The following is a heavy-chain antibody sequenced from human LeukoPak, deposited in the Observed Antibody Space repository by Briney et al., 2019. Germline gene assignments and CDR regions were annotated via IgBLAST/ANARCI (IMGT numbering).Heavy chain of an antibody. CDR1: GGSISSGDYY. CDR3: ASDLPSGSYYATEHDAFDI. Sequence: PSQTLSLTCTVSGGSISSGDYYWSWIRQPPGKGLEWIGYIYYSGSTYYNPSLKSRVTLSVDTSKNQFPLKLSSVTAADTAVYYCASDLPSGSYYATEHDAFDIWGQGTMVTVSS. J-gene: IGHJ3*02. D-gene: IGHD1-26*01. CDR2: IYYSGST. V-gene: IGHV4-30-4*08.